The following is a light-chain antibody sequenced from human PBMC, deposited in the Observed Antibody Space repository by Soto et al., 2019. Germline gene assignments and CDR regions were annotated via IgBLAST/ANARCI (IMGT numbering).Light chain of an antibody. Sequence: QSALTQPASVSGSPGQSITISCTGTSSDVGGYILVSWYQQEPGKAPKLVIYEVANRPSGVSDRFSGSKSGSLASLTISGLQADDEAVYYCSSYTNTGTLVVFGVGTKVTVL. V-gene: IGLV2-14*02. CDR3: SSYTNTGTLVV. J-gene: IGLJ3*02. CDR1: SSDVGGYIL. CDR2: EVA.